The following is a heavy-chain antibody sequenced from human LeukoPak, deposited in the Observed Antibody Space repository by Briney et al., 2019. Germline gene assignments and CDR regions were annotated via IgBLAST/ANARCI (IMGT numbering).Heavy chain of an antibody. V-gene: IGHV4-4*07. CDR3: ARDSGTTGEVKFDP. Sequence: SETLSLTCTVSGGSISSYYWSWIRQPAGTALEWIGRIYTSGTITYNPSLKSRVTMSVNTSKNQFSLKLSSVTAADTAVYYCARDSGTTGEVKFDPWGQGTLVTVSS. CDR2: IYTSGTI. CDR1: GGSISSYY. J-gene: IGHJ5*02. D-gene: IGHD3-10*01.